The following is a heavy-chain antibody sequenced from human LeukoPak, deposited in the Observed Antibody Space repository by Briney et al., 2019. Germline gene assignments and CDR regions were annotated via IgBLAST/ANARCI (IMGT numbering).Heavy chain of an antibody. CDR1: GYTFTSYY. J-gene: IGHJ4*02. Sequence: GASVKVSCKASGYTFTSYYMHWVRQAPGQGLEWMGIINPSGGSTCYAQKFQGRVTMTRDMSTSTVYMELSSLRSEDTAVYYCARDFTPYYYDSSGPPSDYWGQGTLVTVSS. D-gene: IGHD3-22*01. V-gene: IGHV1-46*01. CDR3: ARDFTPYYYDSSGPPSDY. CDR2: INPSGGST.